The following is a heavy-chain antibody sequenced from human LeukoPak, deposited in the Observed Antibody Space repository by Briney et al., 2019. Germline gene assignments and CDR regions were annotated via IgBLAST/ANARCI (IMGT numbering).Heavy chain of an antibody. D-gene: IGHD5-18*01. CDR1: GFAFSSYA. J-gene: IGHJ4*02. Sequence: GGSLRLSCAASGFAFSSYAMHWVRQAPGKGLEWVAFIRYDGSNKYYADSVKGRFTISRDNSKNTLYLQMNSLRAEDTAVYYCAKDWGIQLFPDYWGQGTLVTVSS. V-gene: IGHV3-30*02. CDR3: AKDWGIQLFPDY. CDR2: IRYDGSNK.